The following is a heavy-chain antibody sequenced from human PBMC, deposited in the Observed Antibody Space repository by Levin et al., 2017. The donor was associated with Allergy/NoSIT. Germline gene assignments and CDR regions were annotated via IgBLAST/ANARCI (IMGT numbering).Heavy chain of an antibody. D-gene: IGHD6-19*01. CDR1: GYTFTSYD. CDR2: MNPNSGNT. J-gene: IGHJ4*02. V-gene: IGHV1-8*01. Sequence: GESLKISCKASGYTFTSYDINWVRQATGQGLEWMGWMNPNSGNTGYAQKFQGRVTMTRNTSISTAYMELSSLRSEDTAVYYCARRDSSGWYDRVLDYWGQGTLVTVSS. CDR3: ARRDSSGWYDRVLDY.